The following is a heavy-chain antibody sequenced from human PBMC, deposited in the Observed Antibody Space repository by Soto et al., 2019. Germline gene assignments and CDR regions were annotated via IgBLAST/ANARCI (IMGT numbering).Heavy chain of an antibody. CDR3: ATRGYNGSGPRDYYYGMDV. CDR1: GYTLTELS. Sequence: GASVKVSCKVSGYTLTELSMHWVRQAPGKRLEWMGGFDPEDGETIYAQKFQGRVTTTEDTSTDTAYMELSSLRSEDTAVYYCATRGYNGSGPRDYYYGMDVWGQGTTVTVSS. J-gene: IGHJ6*02. V-gene: IGHV1-24*01. CDR2: FDPEDGET. D-gene: IGHD3-10*01.